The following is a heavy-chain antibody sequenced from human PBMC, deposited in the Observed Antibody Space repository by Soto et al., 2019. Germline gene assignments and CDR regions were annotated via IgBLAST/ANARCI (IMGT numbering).Heavy chain of an antibody. CDR2: INQDGFGK. CDR3: AKDHGSGSYPY. Sequence: EVQLVESGGGLVQPGGSLRLSCVISGSTLSSHWMTWVRQAPGKGLEWVASINQDGFGKHYLDSVKGRFTISRDTAKISLYLQMDSLRVEDTAVYYCAKDHGSGSYPYWGQGTLVTVS. D-gene: IGHD1-26*01. CDR1: GSTLSSHW. V-gene: IGHV3-7*05. J-gene: IGHJ4*02.